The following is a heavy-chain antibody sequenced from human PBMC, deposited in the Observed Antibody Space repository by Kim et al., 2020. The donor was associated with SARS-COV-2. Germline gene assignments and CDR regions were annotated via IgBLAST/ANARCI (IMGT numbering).Heavy chain of an antibody. V-gene: IGHV1-46*03. CDR3: ARGTWGGGGWGYGSGQYNRFDP. D-gene: IGHD3-10*01. CDR1: GYTFTSSH. Sequence: ASVKVSCKASGYTFTSSHIQWVRQAPGQGLEWVGIINPSGGSATYAQKLQGRVTMTSDTSAGTVYMELSSLRSEDTALYYCARGTWGGGGWGYGSGQYNRFDPWGQGTLVTASS. J-gene: IGHJ5*02. CDR2: INPSGGSA.